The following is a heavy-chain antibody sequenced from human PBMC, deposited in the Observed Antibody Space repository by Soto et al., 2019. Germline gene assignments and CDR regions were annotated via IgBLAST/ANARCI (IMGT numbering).Heavy chain of an antibody. J-gene: IGHJ4*02. V-gene: IGHV1-69*01. CDR3: ARENYYYESSGSDAFDY. CDR2: IIPIFGTA. CDR1: GGTFSSYA. D-gene: IGHD3-22*01. Sequence: QVQLVQSGAEVKKPGSSVKVSCKASGGTFSSYAISWVRQAPGQGLEWMGGIIPIFGTANYAQKFQGRVTITADESTSTAYMELSSLRSEDTAVYYCARENYYYESSGSDAFDYWGQGTLVTVSS.